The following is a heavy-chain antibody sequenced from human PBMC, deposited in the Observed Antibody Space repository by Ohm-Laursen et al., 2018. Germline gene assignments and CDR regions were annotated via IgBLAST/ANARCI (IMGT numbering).Heavy chain of an antibody. CDR3: ARGRTMVRGTYYYYGMDV. J-gene: IGHJ6*02. Sequence: GTLSLTCTVSGGSISGYYWSWIRQPPGKGLEWIGYIFYSGRTNYNPSLKSRVTMSVDTSKNQFSLKLSSVTAADTAVYYCARGRTMVRGTYYYYGMDVWGQGTTVTVSS. D-gene: IGHD3-10*01. CDR1: GGSISGYY. CDR2: IFYSGRT. V-gene: IGHV4-59*12.